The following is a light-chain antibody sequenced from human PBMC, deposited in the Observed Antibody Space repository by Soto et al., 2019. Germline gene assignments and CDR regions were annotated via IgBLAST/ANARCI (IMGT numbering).Light chain of an antibody. CDR3: QKVGRGPQM. CDR1: QSVSSN. J-gene: IGKJ1*01. Sequence: SPGIRSVSRGERASISCRASQSVSSNLAWYQQKPGQAPRLLISEASTRATGVPGRFSGSGSGTCVTLAISSLQPEVAAALFIQKVGRGPQMLGQGTKVDIK. V-gene: IGKV3-15*01. CDR2: EAS.